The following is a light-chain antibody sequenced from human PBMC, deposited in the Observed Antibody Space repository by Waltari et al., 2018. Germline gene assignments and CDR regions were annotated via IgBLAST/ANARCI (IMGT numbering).Light chain of an antibody. J-gene: IGKJ1*01. CDR1: QSIDNF. CDR3: QQSYSTPPWT. V-gene: IGKV1-39*01. CDR2: TTS. Sequence: DIQLTQSPSSLSASVGDRVTITCRARQSIDNFLNWYQQKPGKAPNLLIYTTSSLQSGVRQSGVPSRFSGSASGTDFTLTISSLQPEDFATYFCQQSYSTPPWTFGQGTKVEIK.